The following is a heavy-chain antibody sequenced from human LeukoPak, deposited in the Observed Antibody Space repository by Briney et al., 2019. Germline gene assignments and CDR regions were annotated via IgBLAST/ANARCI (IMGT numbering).Heavy chain of an antibody. Sequence: SETLSLTCTVSGGSISSGSYYWSWIRQPAGKGLEWIGRFYTSGSTDYNPSLKSRVTISVDTSKNQFSLKLSSVTAADTAVYYCAREGYYDFWSGYYYYFDYWGQGTLVTVSS. D-gene: IGHD3-3*01. CDR1: GGSISSGSYY. V-gene: IGHV4-61*02. J-gene: IGHJ4*02. CDR3: AREGYYDFWSGYYYYFDY. CDR2: FYTSGST.